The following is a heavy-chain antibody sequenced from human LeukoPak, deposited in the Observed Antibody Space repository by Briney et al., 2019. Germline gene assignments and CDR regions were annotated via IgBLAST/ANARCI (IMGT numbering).Heavy chain of an antibody. CDR1: GGSMSSNSYY. V-gene: IGHV4-39*01. CDR2: IYNYGTS. D-gene: IGHD3-3*01. J-gene: IGHJ5*02. CDR3: AGQGRTIFGVVPPKGFDP. Sequence: SETLSLTCTVSGGSMSSNSYYWVWIRQPPGKGLEWIASIYNYGTSYYNPALRSRVTISVDTSKNQFSLKLSSVTAADTAVYYCAGQGRTIFGVVPPKGFDPWGQGTLVTVSS.